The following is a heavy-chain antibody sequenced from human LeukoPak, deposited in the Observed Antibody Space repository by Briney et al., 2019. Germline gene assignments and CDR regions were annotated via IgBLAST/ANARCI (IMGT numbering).Heavy chain of an antibody. CDR2: IATSGDS. V-gene: IGHV4-4*07. CDR1: GGSGISSYY. J-gene: IGHJ4*02. D-gene: IGHD3-10*01. CDR3: ARDNPSGRD. Sequence: SEILSLTCIVPGGSGISSYYWSWIRQPAGKGLEWIGRIATSGDSSYNPSLKSRVTMSVDTSKNQFSLKLSSVTAADTAVYYCARDNPSGRDWGQGTLVTVSS.